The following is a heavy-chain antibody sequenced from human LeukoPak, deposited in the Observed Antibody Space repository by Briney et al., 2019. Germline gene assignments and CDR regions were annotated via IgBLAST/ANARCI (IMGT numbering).Heavy chain of an antibody. CDR2: ISYDGSNK. D-gene: IGHD3-10*01. Sequence: GGSLRLSCAASGFTFSNYGMHWVRQAPGKGLEWVAAISYDGSNKYYADSVKGRFTISRDNSKNTLYLQMNSLRAEDTAVYCCAGGYYFFDYWGQGTLVTVSS. V-gene: IGHV3-30*03. CDR3: AGGYYFFDY. CDR1: GFTFSNYG. J-gene: IGHJ4*02.